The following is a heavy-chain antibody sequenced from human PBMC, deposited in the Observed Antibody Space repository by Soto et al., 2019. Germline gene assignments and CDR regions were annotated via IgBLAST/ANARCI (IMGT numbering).Heavy chain of an antibody. J-gene: IGHJ4*02. V-gene: IGHV3-30-3*01. CDR2: ISFDGANK. CDR1: GFTFSSYN. Sequence: GGSLRLSCVASGFTFSSYNMHWVRQAPGEGLEWVAVISFDGANKFYADSVKGRFTISRDISRDTLYLQMSSLRDEDTAIYYCARDGYNRGGFDYWGQGTLVTVSS. CDR3: ARDGYNRGGFDY. D-gene: IGHD3-10*01.